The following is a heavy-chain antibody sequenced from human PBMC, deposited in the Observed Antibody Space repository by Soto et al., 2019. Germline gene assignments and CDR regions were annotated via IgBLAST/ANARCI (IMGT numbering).Heavy chain of an antibody. Sequence: SETLSLTCAVYGGSFSGYYWSWIRQPPGKGLEWIGEINHSGSTNYNPSLKSRVTISVDTSKNQFSLKLSSVTAADTAVYYCARRLFTVTIDYGGQGTLVTVSS. CDR3: ARRLFTVTIDY. CDR1: GGSFSGYY. V-gene: IGHV4-34*01. J-gene: IGHJ4*02. CDR2: INHSGST. D-gene: IGHD4-17*01.